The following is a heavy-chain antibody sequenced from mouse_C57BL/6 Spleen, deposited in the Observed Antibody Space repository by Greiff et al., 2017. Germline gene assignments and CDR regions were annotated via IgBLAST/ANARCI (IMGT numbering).Heavy chain of an antibody. J-gene: IGHJ1*03. D-gene: IGHD1-1*01. CDR2: IYPRSGNT. Sequence: VKLVESGAELARPGASVKLSCKASGYTFTSYGISWVKQRTGQGLEWIGEIYPRSGNTYYNEKFKGKATLTADKSSSTAYMELRSLTSEDSAVYFCARADGTTVVDWYFDVWGTGTTVTVSS. CDR3: ARADGTTVVDWYFDV. V-gene: IGHV1-81*01. CDR1: GYTFTSYG.